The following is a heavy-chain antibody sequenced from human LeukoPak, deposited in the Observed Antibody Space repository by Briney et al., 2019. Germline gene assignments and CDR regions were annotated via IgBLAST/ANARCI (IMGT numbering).Heavy chain of an antibody. CDR2: ISGSGGST. CDR1: GFTFSSYA. J-gene: IGHJ6*03. V-gene: IGHV3-23*01. D-gene: IGHD3-16*01. CDR3: ARLQDSYCNMDV. Sequence: PGGSLRLSCAASGFTFSSYAMSWVRQAPGKGLEWVSAISGSGGSTYYADSVKGRFTISRDNSKNTLYLQMNSLRAEDTAVYYCARLQDSYCNMDVWGKGTTVTVSS.